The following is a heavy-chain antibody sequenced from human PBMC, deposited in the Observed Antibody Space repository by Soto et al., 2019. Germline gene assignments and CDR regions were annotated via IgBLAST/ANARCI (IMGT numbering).Heavy chain of an antibody. J-gene: IGHJ4*02. CDR2: INPNSGGT. Sequence: ASVQVSCKASGYTFTGYYMHWVRQAPGQGLEWMGWINPNSGGTNYAQKFQGWVTMTRDTSISTAYMELSRLRSDDTAVYYCARGELITMVRGVLNYWGQGTLVTVSS. CDR1: GYTFTGYY. V-gene: IGHV1-2*04. CDR3: ARGELITMVRGVLNY. D-gene: IGHD3-10*01.